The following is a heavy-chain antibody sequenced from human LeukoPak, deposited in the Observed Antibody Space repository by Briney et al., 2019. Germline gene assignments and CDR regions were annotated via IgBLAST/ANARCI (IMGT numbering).Heavy chain of an antibody. CDR3: ARDLAFYYYDSSGYFGAFDI. J-gene: IGHJ3*02. CDR2: ISSSGTTI. V-gene: IGHV3-48*01. D-gene: IGHD3-22*01. Sequence: GGSLRLSCAASGVTFNRYSMNWVRQAPGKGLEWISYISSSGTTIYYADSVQGRFIISRDNSRNSLYLQMNSLRAEDTAVYYCARDLAFYYYDSSGYFGAFDIWGQGTMVTVSS. CDR1: GVTFNRYS.